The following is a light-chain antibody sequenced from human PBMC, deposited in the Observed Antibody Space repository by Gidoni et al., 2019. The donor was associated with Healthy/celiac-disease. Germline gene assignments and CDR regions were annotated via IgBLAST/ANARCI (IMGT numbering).Light chain of an antibody. CDR1: SSNIGAGYD. Sequence: QSVLTQPPSVSGAPGQRVTISCTGSSSNIGAGYDVHWYQQLPGTAPKLLSYGNSNRPSGVPDRLSGSKSGTSASLAITGLRAEDEADYYCQSYDSSLSGVVFGGGTKLTVL. V-gene: IGLV1-40*01. J-gene: IGLJ2*01. CDR2: GNS. CDR3: QSYDSSLSGVV.